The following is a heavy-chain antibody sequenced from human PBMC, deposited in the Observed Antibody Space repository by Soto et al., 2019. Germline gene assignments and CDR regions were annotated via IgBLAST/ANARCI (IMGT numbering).Heavy chain of an antibody. Sequence: QVQLVKSEAELKKPGASVKVSCKASGYTFSNHGICWVRQAPGQGLEWLGWISGYNGKTNYAQKFQGRITVTTDTSTSTAYMEVRSLTSVDTAVYYCARDGHWNDLDYWGQGTLVTVSS. D-gene: IGHD1-1*01. V-gene: IGHV1-18*01. CDR1: GYTFSNHG. CDR2: ISGYNGKT. J-gene: IGHJ4*02. CDR3: ARDGHWNDLDY.